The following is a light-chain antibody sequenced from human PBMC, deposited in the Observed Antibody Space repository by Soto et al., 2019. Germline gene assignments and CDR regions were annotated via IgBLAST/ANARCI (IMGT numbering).Light chain of an antibody. CDR1: QSVTSY. J-gene: IGKJ1*01. CDR2: DAS. CDR3: LQYNNWWT. Sequence: EIVLTQSPATLSLSPRQRATLSCSASQSVTSYLAWYQQKPGQAPRLLIYDASNRATSIPARFSGSGSGTEFTLTISSLQSEDFAVYYCLQYNNWWTFGQGTKVDIK. V-gene: IGKV3-11*01.